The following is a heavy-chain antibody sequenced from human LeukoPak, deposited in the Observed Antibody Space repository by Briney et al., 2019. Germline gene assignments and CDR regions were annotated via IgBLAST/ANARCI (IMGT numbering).Heavy chain of an antibody. J-gene: IGHJ5*01. V-gene: IGHV1-24*01. D-gene: IGHD1-26*01. CDR3: ATEKDLLLDS. Sequence: ASVKVSCKVSGYSLSQLSTHWVRQAPGQGLEWMGGFDPGDDETIYAQKFQGRVTMTEDTSTDTAYLELSSLRSEDTAVYFCATEKDLLLDSWGQGTPVTVSS. CDR1: GYSLSQLS. CDR2: FDPGDDET.